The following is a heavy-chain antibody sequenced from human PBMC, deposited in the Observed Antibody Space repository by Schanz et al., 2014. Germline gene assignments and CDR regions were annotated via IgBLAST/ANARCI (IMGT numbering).Heavy chain of an antibody. V-gene: IGHV4-30-4*07. J-gene: IGHJ4*02. CDR2: IYYSGST. Sequence: QVQLQESGPGLVKPSQTLSLTCTVSGGSISSGGYYWSWIRQPPGKGLEWIGYIYYSGSTYYNPSLKSRVTISVDTSKNQFSLKLTSVTAADTAVYYCELITLDRGVRNDYWGQGTLVSVSS. D-gene: IGHD3-10*01. CDR1: GGSISSGGYY. CDR3: ELITLDRGVRNDY.